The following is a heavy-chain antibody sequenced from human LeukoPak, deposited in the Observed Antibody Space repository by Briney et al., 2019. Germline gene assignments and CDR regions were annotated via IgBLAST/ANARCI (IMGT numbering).Heavy chain of an antibody. CDR2: INPSGGST. J-gene: IGHJ4*02. D-gene: IGHD2-2*01. Sequence: GASVKVSCKASGGTFSSYAISWVRQAPGQGLEWMGIINPSGGSTSYAQKFQGRVTMTRDTSTSTVYMELSSLRSEDTAVYYCARDSRALIDYWGQGTLVTVSS. CDR3: ARDSRALIDY. CDR1: GGTFSSYA. V-gene: IGHV1-46*01.